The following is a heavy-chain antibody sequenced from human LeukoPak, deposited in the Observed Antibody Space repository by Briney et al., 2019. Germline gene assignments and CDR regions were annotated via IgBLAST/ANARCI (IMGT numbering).Heavy chain of an antibody. CDR1: GFTFSSYG. CDR2: ISSSSSYI. Sequence: GGSLRLSCAASGFTFSSYGMNWVRQAPGKGLEWVSSISSSSSYIYYADSVKGRFTISRDNAKNSLYLQMNSLRAEDTAVYYCARGRVNYYDSSGSYPSDYWGQGTLVTVSS. CDR3: ARGRVNYYDSSGSYPSDY. D-gene: IGHD3-22*01. J-gene: IGHJ4*02. V-gene: IGHV3-21*01.